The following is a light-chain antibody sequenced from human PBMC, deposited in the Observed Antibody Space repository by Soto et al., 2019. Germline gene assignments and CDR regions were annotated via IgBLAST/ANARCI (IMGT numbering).Light chain of an antibody. Sequence: QSVLTQPASVSGSPGQSITISCTGTSSDVGGYNYVSWYQQHPGKAPKLMIYEVSNRPSGVSNRVSGSKSGNTASLTISGLQAEDEADYYCSSYTSSSTVFGGGIKLTVL. V-gene: IGLV2-14*01. CDR1: SSDVGGYNY. CDR3: SSYTSSSTV. CDR2: EVS. J-gene: IGLJ3*02.